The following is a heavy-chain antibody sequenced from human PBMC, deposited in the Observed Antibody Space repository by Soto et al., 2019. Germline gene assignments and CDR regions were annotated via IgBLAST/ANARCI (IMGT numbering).Heavy chain of an antibody. V-gene: IGHV4-59*08. Sequence: PSETLSLTCTVSGGSISSYYWSWIRQPPGKGLEWIGYIYYSGSTNYNPSLKSRVTISVDTSKNQFSLKLSSVTAADTAVYYCAKARPYYYGSGSYLFDYWGQGTLVTVSS. CDR3: AKARPYYYGSGSYLFDY. CDR2: IYYSGST. CDR1: GGSISSYY. D-gene: IGHD3-10*01. J-gene: IGHJ4*02.